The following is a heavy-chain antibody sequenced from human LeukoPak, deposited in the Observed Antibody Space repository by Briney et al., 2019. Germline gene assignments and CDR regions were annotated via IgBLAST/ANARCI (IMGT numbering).Heavy chain of an antibody. CDR1: GFTFSSYA. Sequence: PGGSLRLSCAASGFTFSSYAMSWVRQAPGKGLEWVSSISGSGGTTYYSDSVKGRFTIPRDNSKNTLYLQMNSLRPDDMAVYYCAKGNGKAATGSVVDYWGQGTLVPVSS. V-gene: IGHV3-23*01. D-gene: IGHD6-13*01. CDR2: ISGSGGTT. J-gene: IGHJ4*02. CDR3: AKGNGKAATGSVVDY.